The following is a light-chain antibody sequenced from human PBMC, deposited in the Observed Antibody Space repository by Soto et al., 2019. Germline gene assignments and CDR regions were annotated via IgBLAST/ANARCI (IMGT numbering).Light chain of an antibody. V-gene: IGKV1-5*03. J-gene: IGKJ1*01. CDR1: QTISSW. Sequence: DIQMSHSPSTLSGSVEYRVTINFRASQTISSWLAWYQQKPGKAPKLLIYKASTLKSGVPSRFSGSGSGTEFTLTISSLPPDDSATYYCPQYYSYPWTFGQGTEVDIK. CDR3: PQYYSYPWT. CDR2: KAS.